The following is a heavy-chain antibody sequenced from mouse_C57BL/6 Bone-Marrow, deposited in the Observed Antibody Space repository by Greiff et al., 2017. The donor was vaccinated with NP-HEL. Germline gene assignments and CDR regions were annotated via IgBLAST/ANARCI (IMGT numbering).Heavy chain of an antibody. D-gene: IGHD1-1*01. CDR3: ARDYYGSSYVVYAMDY. J-gene: IGHJ4*01. Sequence: EVKLMESGPELVKPGASVKISCKASGYSFTDYNMNWVKQSNGKSLEWIGVINPNYGTTSYNQKFKGKATLTVDQSSSTAYMQLNSLTSEDSAVYYCARDYYGSSYVVYAMDYWGQGTSVTVSS. CDR2: INPNYGTT. CDR1: GYSFTDYN. V-gene: IGHV1-39*01.